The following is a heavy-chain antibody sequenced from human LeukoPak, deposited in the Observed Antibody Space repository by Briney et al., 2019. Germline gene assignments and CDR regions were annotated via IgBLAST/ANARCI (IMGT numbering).Heavy chain of an antibody. Sequence: SVKVSCKASGGTFSSYAISWVRQAPGQGLEWMGGIIPIFGTANYAQKFQCRVTITADKSTSTAYMELSSLRSEDTAVYYCARGRGGSPAAFDIWGQGTMVTVSS. J-gene: IGHJ3*02. CDR3: ARGRGGSPAAFDI. D-gene: IGHD1-26*01. CDR2: IIPIFGTA. CDR1: GGTFSSYA. V-gene: IGHV1-69*06.